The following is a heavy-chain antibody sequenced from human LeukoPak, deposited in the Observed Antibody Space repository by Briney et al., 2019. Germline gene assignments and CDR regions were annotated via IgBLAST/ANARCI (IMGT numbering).Heavy chain of an antibody. V-gene: IGHV3-21*01. D-gene: IGHD4-17*01. CDR2: ISSSSSYI. CDR1: GFTFSSYS. CDR3: ARTLDYGDSGFDY. Sequence: GGSLRLSCAASGFTFSSYSMNWVRQAPGKGLEWVSSISSSSSYIYYADSVKGRFTISRDNTKNSLYLQMNSLRAEDTAVYYCARTLDYGDSGFDYWGQGTLVTVSS. J-gene: IGHJ4*02.